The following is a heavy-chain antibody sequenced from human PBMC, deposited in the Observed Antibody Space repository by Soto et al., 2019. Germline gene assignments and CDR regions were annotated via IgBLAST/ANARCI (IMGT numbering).Heavy chain of an antibody. Sequence: SETLSLTCSVSGDSISTVDYFWAWIRQPPGQALEYIGYIYKSTTTYYNPSFESRVAISLDTSKSQFSLNVTSVTAADTAVYFCARGRYCLTGRCFPNWFDSWGQGTLVAVSS. CDR3: ARGRYCLTGRCFPNWFDS. V-gene: IGHV4-30-4*01. CDR1: GDSISTVDYF. J-gene: IGHJ5*01. D-gene: IGHD2-15*01. CDR2: IYKSTTT.